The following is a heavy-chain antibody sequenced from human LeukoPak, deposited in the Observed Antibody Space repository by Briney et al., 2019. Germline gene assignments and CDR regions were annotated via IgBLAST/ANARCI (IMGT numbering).Heavy chain of an antibody. CDR1: GYTFTSYG. CDR3: ARRPGYCTNGVCYLYYMDV. V-gene: IGHV1-18*01. D-gene: IGHD2-8*01. Sequence: ASVKVSCKASGYTFTSYGISWVRQAPGQGLEWMGWISAYNGNTNYAQKLQGRVTMTTDTSTSTAYMELRSLRSDDTAVYYCARRPGYCTNGVCYLYYMDVWGKGTTVTVSS. CDR2: ISAYNGNT. J-gene: IGHJ6*03.